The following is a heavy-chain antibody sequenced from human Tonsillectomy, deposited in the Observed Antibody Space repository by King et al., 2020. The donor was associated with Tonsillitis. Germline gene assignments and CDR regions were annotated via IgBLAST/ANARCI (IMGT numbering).Heavy chain of an antibody. CDR2: IYPSDSNT. Sequence: QLVQSGAEVKKPGESLKISCKGSGYNFTNYWIGWVRQMPGKGLEWMGIIYPSDSNTRYSPSFQGQVTISADKSISTAYLQWSSLKASDTAMYYCARPPLYRSGSYFNPFDYWGQGTLVTVSS. V-gene: IGHV5-51*01. J-gene: IGHJ4*02. D-gene: IGHD3-10*01. CDR1: GYNFTNYW. CDR3: ARPPLYRSGSYFNPFDY.